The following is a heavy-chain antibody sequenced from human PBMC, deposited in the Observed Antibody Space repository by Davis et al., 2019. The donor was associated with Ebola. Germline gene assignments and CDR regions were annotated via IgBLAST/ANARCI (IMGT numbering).Heavy chain of an antibody. V-gene: IGHV4-34*01. J-gene: IGHJ6*02. Sequence: MPSETLSLTCAVYGGSFSGYYWSWIRQPPGKGLEWIGEINHSGITNYNPSLKSRITISVDKSKNQFSLKLSSVTAADTAVYYCARSRAIPYYYYGMDVWGQGTTVTVSS. CDR2: INHSGIT. CDR3: ARSRAIPYYYYGMDV. CDR1: GGSFSGYY. D-gene: IGHD5-24*01.